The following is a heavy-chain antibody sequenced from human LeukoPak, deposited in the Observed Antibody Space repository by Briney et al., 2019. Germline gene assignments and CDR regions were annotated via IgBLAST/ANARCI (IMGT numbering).Heavy chain of an antibody. V-gene: IGHV3-21*01. D-gene: IGHD3-10*01. J-gene: IGHJ4*02. CDR1: GFTFSSYS. CDR2: ISTSSNYI. Sequence: GGSLRLSCAASGFTFSSYSMNWVRQAPGKGLEWVSSISTSSNYIYYADSVKGRFTISRDNAKNSLYLQMNSLRAEDTAVYYCARTNYGSGSYYNDYWGQGTLVTVSS. CDR3: ARTNYGSGSYYNDY.